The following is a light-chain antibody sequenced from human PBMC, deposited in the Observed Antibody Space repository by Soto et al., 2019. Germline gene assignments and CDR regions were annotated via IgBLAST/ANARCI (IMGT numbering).Light chain of an antibody. CDR3: QQRRDYPIT. CDR2: TAS. Sequence: DIQLTQSPSFLSTSVGDRVTLTCRASEGISTGLAWYQQKPGKAPKLLIHTASTLQSGVPSRFSGSGSGTEFTRTISSLQPEDVATYYCQQRRDYPITFGQGTRLEIK. CDR1: EGISTG. V-gene: IGKV1-9*01. J-gene: IGKJ5*01.